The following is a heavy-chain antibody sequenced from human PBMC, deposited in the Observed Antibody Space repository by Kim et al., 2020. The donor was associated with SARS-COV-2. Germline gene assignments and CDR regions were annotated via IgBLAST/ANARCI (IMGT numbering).Heavy chain of an antibody. J-gene: IGHJ4*02. CDR3: ARLAARFVTYFDY. V-gene: IGHV3-11*01. D-gene: IGHD6-6*01. Sequence: SADASKGRFTISRDNAKTSLYLQMNSLRAEDTAVYYCARLAARFVTYFDYWGQGTLVTVSS.